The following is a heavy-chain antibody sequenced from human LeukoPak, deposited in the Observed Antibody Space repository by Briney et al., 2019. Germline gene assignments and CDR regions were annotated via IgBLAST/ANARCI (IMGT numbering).Heavy chain of an antibody. CDR3: AKTGNPAAGDY. J-gene: IGHJ4*02. D-gene: IGHD1-1*01. V-gene: IGHV3-53*01. Sequence: GGSLRLSCAASGFTFSSYGLNWVRQAPGKGLEWVSVIYSGGSTYYADSVKGRFTISRDNSKNTLYLQMNSLTAEDTAVYYCAKTGNPAAGDYWGQGTLVTVSS. CDR1: GFTFSSYG. CDR2: IYSGGST.